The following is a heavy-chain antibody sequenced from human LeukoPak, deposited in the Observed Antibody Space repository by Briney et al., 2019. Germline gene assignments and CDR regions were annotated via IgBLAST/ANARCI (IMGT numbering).Heavy chain of an antibody. V-gene: IGHV3-64D*06. CDR2: ISGDGGST. J-gene: IGHJ4*02. CDR3: VKGGMVVADNFFDY. D-gene: IGHD5-12*01. Sequence: QPGGSLRLSCSASGFTLRNYAMHWVRQTPGKGLEYVSSISGDGGSTYYINSVKGRFTISRDNSKNTLYLQMSSLRAEDTAVYYCVKGGMVVADNFFDYWGQGTLVTVSS. CDR1: GFTLRNYA.